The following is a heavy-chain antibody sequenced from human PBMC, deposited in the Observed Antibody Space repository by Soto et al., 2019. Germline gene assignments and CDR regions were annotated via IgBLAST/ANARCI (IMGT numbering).Heavy chain of an antibody. D-gene: IGHD3-3*01. CDR1: GYTFTIYG. CDR2: ISAYNGNT. J-gene: IGHJ4*02. CDR3: ARATIFGVVSPSPYFDY. Sequence: GASVKVSCKASGYTFTIYGISWVRQAPGQGLEWMGWISAYNGNTNYAQKLQGRVTMTTDTSTSTAYMELRSLRSDDTAVYYCARATIFGVVSPSPYFDYWGQGTLVTVSS. V-gene: IGHV1-18*01.